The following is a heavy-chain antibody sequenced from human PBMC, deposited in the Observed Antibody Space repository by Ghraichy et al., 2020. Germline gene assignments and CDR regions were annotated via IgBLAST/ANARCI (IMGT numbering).Heavy chain of an antibody. Sequence: SCAASGFTFSSYAMSWVRQAPGKGLEWVSAISGSGGSTYYADSVEGRFTISRDNSKNTLYLQMNSLRAEDTAVYYCAKGLKGFLEWLSRYYFDYWGHGTLVTVSS. CDR1: GFTFSSYA. CDR3: AKGLKGFLEWLSRYYFDY. J-gene: IGHJ4*01. CDR2: ISGSGGST. D-gene: IGHD3-3*01. V-gene: IGHV3-23*01.